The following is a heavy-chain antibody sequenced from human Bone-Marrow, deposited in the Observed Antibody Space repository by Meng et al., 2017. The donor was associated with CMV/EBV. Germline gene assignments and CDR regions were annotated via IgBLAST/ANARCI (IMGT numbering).Heavy chain of an antibody. CDR3: AKSSLTYYSDSSAYFYFDY. Sequence: GESLKISCAASGFTFSNYAMNWVRQAPGKRLEWVSIIYSDDSTTYYADSVKGRFTISRDNSRNTLYLQMNSLRAEDTAVYFCAKSSLTYYSDSSAYFYFDYWGQGTLVTVSS. CDR2: IYSDDSTT. V-gene: IGHV3-23*03. D-gene: IGHD3-22*01. J-gene: IGHJ4*02. CDR1: GFTFSNYA.